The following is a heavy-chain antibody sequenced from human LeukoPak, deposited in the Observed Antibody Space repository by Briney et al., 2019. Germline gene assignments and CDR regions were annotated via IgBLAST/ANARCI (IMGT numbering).Heavy chain of an antibody. Sequence: GESLKISCKGSGYSFSTYWIAWVRQMPGKGLEWMGIIYPGDSDTRYSPSFQGQVTISADKSISTAYLQWSSLKASDTAMYYCARRGKVLCSGTNCYDDAFDIWGQGTMVTVSS. D-gene: IGHD2-15*01. CDR1: GYSFSTYW. J-gene: IGHJ3*02. V-gene: IGHV5-51*01. CDR3: ARRGKVLCSGTNCYDDAFDI. CDR2: IYPGDSDT.